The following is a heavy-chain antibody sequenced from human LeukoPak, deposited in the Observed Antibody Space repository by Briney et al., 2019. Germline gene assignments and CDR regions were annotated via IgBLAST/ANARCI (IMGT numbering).Heavy chain of an antibody. Sequence: GGSLRLSCAASGFTFSSYSMNWVRQAPGRGLEWVSSISSSSSYIYYADSVKGRFTISRDNAKNSLYLQMNSLRAEDTAVYYCARGRYYGSGREHGMDVWGQGTTVTVSS. CDR1: GFTFSSYS. V-gene: IGHV3-21*01. D-gene: IGHD3-10*01. CDR3: ARGRYYGSGREHGMDV. J-gene: IGHJ6*02. CDR2: ISSSSSYI.